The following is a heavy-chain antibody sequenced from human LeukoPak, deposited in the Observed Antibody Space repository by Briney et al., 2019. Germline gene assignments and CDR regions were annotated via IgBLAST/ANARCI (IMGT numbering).Heavy chain of an antibody. D-gene: IGHD6-19*01. CDR2: ISSSSSYI. J-gene: IGHJ4*02. Sequence: GGSLRLSCAASGFTFSSYSMNWVRQAPGKGLEWVSSISSSSSYIYYADSVKGRFTISRDNAKNSLYLQMNSLRAEDTAVYYCARDPSIAVAAYYFDYWGQGTLVTVSS. CDR3: ARDPSIAVAAYYFDY. V-gene: IGHV3-21*01. CDR1: GFTFSSYS.